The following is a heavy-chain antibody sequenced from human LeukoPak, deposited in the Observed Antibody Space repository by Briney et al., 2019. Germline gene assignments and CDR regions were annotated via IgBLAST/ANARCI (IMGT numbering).Heavy chain of an antibody. V-gene: IGHV4-39*07. D-gene: IGHD5-18*01. J-gene: IGHJ4*02. CDR3: ARERDTAMEFDY. Sequence: SETLSLTCTVSGGSIRSSYYYWGWIRQPPGKGLEWIGSIYDSGSTYYNPSLKSRVTISVDTSKNQFSLKLSSVTAADTAVYYCARERDTAMEFDYWGQGTLVTVSS. CDR2: IYDSGST. CDR1: GGSIRSSYYY.